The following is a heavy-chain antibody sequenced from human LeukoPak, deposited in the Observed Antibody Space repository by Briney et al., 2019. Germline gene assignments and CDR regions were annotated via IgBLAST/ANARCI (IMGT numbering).Heavy chain of an antibody. CDR3: ARERGGCSSASCYLRRAFDI. Sequence: GGSLRLSCAASGFTFSSYSMNWVRQAPGKGLEWVSSISSSSSYIYYADSVMGRFTISRDNAKNSLYLQMNSLRAEDTAVYYCARERGGCSSASCYLRRAFDIWGQGTMVTVSS. CDR1: GFTFSSYS. D-gene: IGHD2-2*01. J-gene: IGHJ3*02. V-gene: IGHV3-21*01. CDR2: ISSSSSYI.